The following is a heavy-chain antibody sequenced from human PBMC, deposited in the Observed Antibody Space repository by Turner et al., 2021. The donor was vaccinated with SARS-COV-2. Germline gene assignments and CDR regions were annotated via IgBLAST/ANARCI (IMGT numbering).Heavy chain of an antibody. CDR2: ITWNGGIM. D-gene: IGHD3-9*01. V-gene: IGHV3-9*01. CDR3: GKGKHYYDVLTGYYDS. CDR1: GFTFDDYD. Sequence: EVQLVESGGGLVQPGRSLRLSCAASGFTFDDYDMHWVRQAPGKGLEWVSGITWNGGIMGYADSVKGRFTVSRDNAKNSLYLQMNRLRAEVTALYYCGKGKHYYDVLTGYYDSWGQGTLVAVSS. J-gene: IGHJ4*02.